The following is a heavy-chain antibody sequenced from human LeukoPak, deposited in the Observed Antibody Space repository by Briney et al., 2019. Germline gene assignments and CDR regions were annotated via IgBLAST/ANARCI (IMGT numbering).Heavy chain of an antibody. D-gene: IGHD2-15*01. J-gene: IGHJ4*02. CDR2: INPNSGGT. V-gene: IGHV1-2*02. Sequence: PVTVSCKASGYTFTGYLMHLVRQAPGQGLEWMGWINPNSGGTNYAQKFQGRVTMTRDTSISTAYMELSRQRSDDTAVYSCASVLGHCRGGSCYLPRYWGQGTLVTVSS. CDR3: ASVLGHCRGGSCYLPRY. CDR1: GYTFTGYL.